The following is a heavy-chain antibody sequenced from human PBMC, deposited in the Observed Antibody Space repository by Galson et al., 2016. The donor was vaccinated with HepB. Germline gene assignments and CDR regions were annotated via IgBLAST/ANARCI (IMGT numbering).Heavy chain of an antibody. Sequence: SLRLSCAASGFTSSSYAMSWVRQAPGKGLEWVSSSGSGGPTYYADSVKGRFTISRDNSKNTLFLQMHSLRADDTAVYYCAKSVLGYDILTGYYRRGADYWGQGTLVTVSS. D-gene: IGHD3-9*01. CDR1: GFTSSSYA. J-gene: IGHJ4*02. V-gene: IGHV3-23*01. CDR2: SGSGGPT. CDR3: AKSVLGYDILTGYYRRGADY.